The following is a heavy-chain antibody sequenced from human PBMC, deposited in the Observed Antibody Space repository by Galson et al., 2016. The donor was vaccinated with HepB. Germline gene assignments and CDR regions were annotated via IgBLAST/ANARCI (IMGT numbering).Heavy chain of an antibody. Sequence: SLRLSCAGSGFTFSSHPMNWVRQAPGKGLEWVSSIGSRGDDTYYADSVKGRFTVSRDNLKNTLYLQMNSLRADDTAVYYCASHYGSGGGRRSKYYGMDVWGHGTMVTVSS. V-gene: IGHV3-23*01. CDR2: IGSRGDDT. D-gene: IGHD3-10*01. J-gene: IGHJ6*02. CDR1: GFTFSSHP. CDR3: ASHYGSGGGRRSKYYGMDV.